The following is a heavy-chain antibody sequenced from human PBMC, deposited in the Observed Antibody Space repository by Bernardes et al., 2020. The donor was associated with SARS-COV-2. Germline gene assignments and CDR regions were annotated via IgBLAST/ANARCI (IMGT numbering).Heavy chain of an antibody. CDR2: ISSSRDNT. V-gene: IGHV3-23*01. CDR3: VKDTSDRRQLTGDGRCHDAFDV. Sequence: GGSLRLSCAASGFSFFTYTMSWVRQAPGKGLEWVSTISSSRDNTYYADSLKGRFTISRDNLKKTLYLQMKTLGAGDTALYYCVKDTSDRRQLTGDGRCHDAFDVWGQGTMDSVS. CDR1: GFSFFTYT. D-gene: IGHD2-2*01. J-gene: IGHJ3*01.